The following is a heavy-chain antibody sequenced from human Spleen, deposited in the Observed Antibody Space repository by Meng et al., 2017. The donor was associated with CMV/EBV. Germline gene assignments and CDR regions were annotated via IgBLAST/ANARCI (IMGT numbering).Heavy chain of an antibody. D-gene: IGHD3-10*01. CDR1: IRSSGYY. J-gene: IGHJ5*02. CDR2: IHNSGTT. Sequence: IRSSGYYWSWIRQHPGKGLEWIGYIHNSGTTYFNPSLESRVTISADTSNNQFSLSLRSVTAADTAVYYCVRAETEPYGSGGYVWFDPWGQGTLVTVSS. CDR3: VRAETEPYGSGGYVWFDP. V-gene: IGHV4-31*02.